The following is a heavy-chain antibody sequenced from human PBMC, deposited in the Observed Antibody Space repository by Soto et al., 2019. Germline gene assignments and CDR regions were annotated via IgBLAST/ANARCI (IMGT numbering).Heavy chain of an antibody. CDR3: AKDRIVMIRGVMNYYGMDV. Sequence: QVQLVESGGGVVQPGRSLRLSCAASGFTFSNYGMHWVRQAPGKGLVWVAFILYDGSDKYFADSVKGRFTISRDNSKNTLDLQMNSLRAEDTAVYYCAKDRIVMIRGVMNYYGMDVWGQGTTVTVSS. CDR1: GFTFSNYG. J-gene: IGHJ6*02. V-gene: IGHV3-30*18. CDR2: ILYDGSDK. D-gene: IGHD3-10*01.